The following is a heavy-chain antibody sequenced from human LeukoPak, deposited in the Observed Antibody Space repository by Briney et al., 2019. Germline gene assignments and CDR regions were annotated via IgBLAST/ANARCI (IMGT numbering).Heavy chain of an antibody. CDR1: GFIFSSYG. CDR2: IRYDGSRK. J-gene: IGHJ4*02. CDR3: AKDDAWLRFGE. D-gene: IGHD3-10*01. Sequence: PGGSLRLSCAASGFIFSSYGMHWVRQAPDKGLEWVASIRYDGSRKYYADSVKGRFTISRDNSKNTLYLEVISLTAEDTAVYYCAKDDAWLRFGEWSQGTLVTVSS. V-gene: IGHV3-30*02.